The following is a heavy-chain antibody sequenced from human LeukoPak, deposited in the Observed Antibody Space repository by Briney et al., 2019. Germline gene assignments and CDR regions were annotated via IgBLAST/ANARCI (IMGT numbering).Heavy chain of an antibody. D-gene: IGHD5-18*01. Sequence: ASVKSSCKASGYTFTSYAMNWVRQAPGQGLEGRGWSNTNTGNPTYAQGFTGRFVFSLDTSVSTAYLQISSLKAEDTAVYYCARDAEGIQLWLPTYGMDVWGQGTTVTVSS. CDR3: ARDAEGIQLWLPTYGMDV. CDR1: GYTFTSYA. CDR2: SNTNTGNP. J-gene: IGHJ6*02. V-gene: IGHV7-4-1*02.